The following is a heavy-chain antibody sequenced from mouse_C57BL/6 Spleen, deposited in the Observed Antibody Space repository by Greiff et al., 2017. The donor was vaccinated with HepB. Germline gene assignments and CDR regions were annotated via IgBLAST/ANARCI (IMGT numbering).Heavy chain of an antibody. CDR2: ISSGSSTI. CDR3: ATYYSNYGYAMDY. V-gene: IGHV5-17*01. D-gene: IGHD2-5*01. J-gene: IGHJ4*01. Sequence: EVKLMESGGGLVKPGGSLKLSCAASGFTFSDYGMHWVRQAPEKGLEWVAYISSGSSTIYYADTVKGRFTISRDNAKNTLFLQMTSLMSEDTAMYYCATYYSNYGYAMDYWGQGTSVTVSS. CDR1: GFTFSDYG.